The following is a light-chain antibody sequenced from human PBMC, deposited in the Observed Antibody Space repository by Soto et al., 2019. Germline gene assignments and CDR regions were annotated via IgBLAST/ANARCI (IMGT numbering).Light chain of an antibody. V-gene: IGLV1-40*01. Sequence: QSVLTQPPSVSGAPGQRVTISCTGSSSNIGSDYDVHWYQQIPGTAPQLLIYGTNNRPSVVPDRFSGSKSDTSASLAITGLQAEDEADYYCLSYDSSLSGWVFGGGTKLTVL. CDR2: GTN. CDR1: SSNIGSDYD. CDR3: LSYDSSLSGWV. J-gene: IGLJ3*02.